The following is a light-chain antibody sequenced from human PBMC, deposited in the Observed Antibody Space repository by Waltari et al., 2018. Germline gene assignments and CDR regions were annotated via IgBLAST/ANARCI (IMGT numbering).Light chain of an antibody. V-gene: IGKV3-20*01. CDR3: QHYVKFPVT. J-gene: IGKJ1*01. CDR2: DAS. Sequence: EIVLTQSPGTLSLSPGDRATLSCRASQTVGKYLAWYQQKPGQAPRLLIYDASSRATGIPDRFSDSGSGTDFSLTISRLEPEDFAVYFCQHYVKFPVTFGQGTKVEIE. CDR1: QTVGKY.